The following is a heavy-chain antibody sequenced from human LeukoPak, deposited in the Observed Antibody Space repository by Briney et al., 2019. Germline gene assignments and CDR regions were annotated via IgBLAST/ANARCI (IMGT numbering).Heavy chain of an antibody. CDR3: ARVRVWGSYRPRYFDY. Sequence: ASVKVSCKASGYTFTSYGISWVRQAPGQGLEWMGWISPYNGNTNYAQKLQGRVTMTTDTSTSTAYMELRSLRSDDTAVYYCARVRVWGSYRPRYFDYWGQGTLVTVSS. V-gene: IGHV1-18*01. D-gene: IGHD3-16*02. CDR1: GYTFTSYG. CDR2: ISPYNGNT. J-gene: IGHJ4*02.